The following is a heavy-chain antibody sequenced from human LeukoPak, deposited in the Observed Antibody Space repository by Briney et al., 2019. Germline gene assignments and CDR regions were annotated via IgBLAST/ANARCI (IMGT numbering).Heavy chain of an antibody. J-gene: IGHJ4*02. CDR2: IRSKANSYAT. CDR1: GFTFSGSA. V-gene: IGHV3-73*01. Sequence: GGPLRLSCAASGFTFSGSAMHWVRQASGKGLEWVGRIRSKANSYATAYAASVKGRFTISRDDSKNTAYLQMNSLKTEDTAVYYCTTYCSGGSCLLGAAYWGQGTLVTVSS. D-gene: IGHD2-15*01. CDR3: TTYCSGGSCLLGAAY.